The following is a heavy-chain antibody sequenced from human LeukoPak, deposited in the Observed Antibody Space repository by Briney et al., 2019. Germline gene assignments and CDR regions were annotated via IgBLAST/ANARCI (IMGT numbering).Heavy chain of an antibody. V-gene: IGHV1-2*02. CDR1: GYTFTGYY. Sequence: ASVKVSCKASGYTFTGYYMHWVRQAPGQGLEWMGWINPNSGGTNYAQKFQGRVTMTRDTSISTAYMELSRLRSDDTAVYYCARLRDGYNVLTNAFDIWGQGTMVTVSS. D-gene: IGHD5-24*01. J-gene: IGHJ3*02. CDR2: INPNSGGT. CDR3: ARLRDGYNVLTNAFDI.